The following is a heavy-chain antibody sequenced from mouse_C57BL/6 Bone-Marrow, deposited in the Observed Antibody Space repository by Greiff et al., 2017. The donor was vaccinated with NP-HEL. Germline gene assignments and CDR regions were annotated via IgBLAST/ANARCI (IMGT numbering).Heavy chain of an antibody. V-gene: IGHV1-52*01. Sequence: VKQRPIQGLEWIGNIDPSDSDTHYNQKFKDKATLTVDKSSSTAYMQLSSLTSEDSAVYYCARGAGTGAWFAYWGQGTLVTVSA. CDR2: IDPSDSDT. D-gene: IGHD4-1*01. CDR3: ARGAGTGAWFAY. J-gene: IGHJ3*01.